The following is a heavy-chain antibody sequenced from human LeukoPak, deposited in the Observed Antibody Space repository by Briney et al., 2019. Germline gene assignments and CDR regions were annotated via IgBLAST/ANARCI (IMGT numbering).Heavy chain of an antibody. CDR1: GFTFSSYS. D-gene: IGHD6-19*01. CDR3: AKVISVAGYDY. Sequence: GGSLRLSCAASGFTFSSYSMNWVRQAPGKGLEWVSSISSSSSYIYYADSVKGRFTISRDKAKNSLYLQMNSLRAEDTAVYYCAKVISVAGYDYWGQGTLVTVSS. CDR2: ISSSSSYI. J-gene: IGHJ4*02. V-gene: IGHV3-21*01.